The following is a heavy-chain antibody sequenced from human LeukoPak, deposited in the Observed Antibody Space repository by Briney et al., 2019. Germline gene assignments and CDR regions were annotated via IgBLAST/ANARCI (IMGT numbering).Heavy chain of an antibody. D-gene: IGHD3-3*01. CDR1: GFTFSTYS. CDR2: ISSTSNTI. V-gene: IGHV3-48*01. CDR3: ARGLDFWSGSYDY. J-gene: IGHJ4*02. Sequence: PGGSLRLSCAASGFTFSTYSLNWVCQPQGKGLGWDSYISSTSNTIYYADSVKGRFTISRDNAKNSLYLQMISLRAEDTAVYYCARGLDFWSGSYDYWGQGTLVTVSS.